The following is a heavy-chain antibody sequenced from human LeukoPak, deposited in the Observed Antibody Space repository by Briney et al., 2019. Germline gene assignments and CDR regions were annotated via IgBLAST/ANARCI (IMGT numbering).Heavy chain of an antibody. V-gene: IGHV1-2*06. CDR3: ARDLGQATLSDY. Sequence: ASVKVSCKASGYTFTGYYMHWLRQAPGQGLEWMGRINPNSGGTNYAQKFQGRVTMTRDTSISTACMELSRLRSDDTAVYYSARDLGQATLSDYWGQGTLVTVSS. J-gene: IGHJ4*02. CDR1: GYTFTGYY. D-gene: IGHD1-26*01. CDR2: INPNSGGT.